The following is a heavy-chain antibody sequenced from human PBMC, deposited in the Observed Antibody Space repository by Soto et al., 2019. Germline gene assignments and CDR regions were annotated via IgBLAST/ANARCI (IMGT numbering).Heavy chain of an antibody. V-gene: IGHV1-8*01. Sequence: ASVKVSCKASGYTFTSYDINWVRQATGQELEWMGWMNPNSGNTGYAQKFQGRVTMTRNTSISTAYMELSSLRSEDTAVYYCAVVYYYFYWGSHYQYGIYVSAQGSTDPGSS. D-gene: IGHD3-16*01. J-gene: IGHJ6*01. CDR3: AVVYYYFYWGSHYQYGIYV. CDR2: MNPNSGNT. CDR1: GYTFTSYD.